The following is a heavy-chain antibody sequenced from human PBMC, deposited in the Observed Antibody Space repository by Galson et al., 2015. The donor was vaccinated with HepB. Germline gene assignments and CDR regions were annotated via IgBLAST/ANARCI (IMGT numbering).Heavy chain of an antibody. CDR3: VLLRGYDLKPLDY. CDR2: ISSGNTSI. V-gene: IGHV3-48*04. Sequence: SLRLSCAASTFIFSTYSMDWVRQAPGKGLEWVSYISSGNTSIYYADSVKGRFTISRDNAKNSLYLQMNSLRAEDTAVYYCVLLRGYDLKPLDYWGRGTLVTVSS. D-gene: IGHD5-12*01. J-gene: IGHJ4*02. CDR1: TFIFSTYS.